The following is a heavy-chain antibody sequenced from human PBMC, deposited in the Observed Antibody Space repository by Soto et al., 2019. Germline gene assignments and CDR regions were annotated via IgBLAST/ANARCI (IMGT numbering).Heavy chain of an antibody. J-gene: IGHJ4*02. CDR2: IYYSGST. V-gene: IGHV4-59*01. CDR3: ARAYGDHKFDY. Sequence: SETLSLTCTVSGGSISSYYWSWIRQPPGKGLEWIGYIYYSGSTNYNPSLKSRVTISVDTSKNQFSLKLSSVTAADTAVYYCARAYGDHKFDYWGQGTLDTVSS. CDR1: GGSISSYY. D-gene: IGHD4-17*01.